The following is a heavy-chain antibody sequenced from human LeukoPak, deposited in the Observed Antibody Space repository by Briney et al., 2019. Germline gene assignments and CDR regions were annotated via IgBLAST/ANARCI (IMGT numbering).Heavy chain of an antibody. CDR2: ISSSGGTI. CDR3: ARSFDN. Sequence: SGGPLRLSCVASGFTFSSYEMNWVRQAPGKGLEWVSYISSSGGTIYYADSVKGRFTISRDNAKNSLYLQMNSLRAEDTAVYYCARSFDNWGRGTLVTVSS. CDR1: GFTFSSYE. V-gene: IGHV3-48*03. J-gene: IGHJ4*02.